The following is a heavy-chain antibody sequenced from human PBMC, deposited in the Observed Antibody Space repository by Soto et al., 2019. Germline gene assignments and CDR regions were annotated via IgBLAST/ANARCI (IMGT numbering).Heavy chain of an antibody. V-gene: IGHV3-33*01. J-gene: IGHJ6*02. D-gene: IGHD3-9*01. Sequence: GGSLRLSCAASGFTFSSYGMHWVRQAPGKGLEWVALIWYDGSKKYYVDSVKGRFTISRDNSKNTLYLQMNSLRDEDTAVYYCAREPGDILTGYAYHYHGMDVWGQGTTVTVSS. CDR3: AREPGDILTGYAYHYHGMDV. CDR1: GFTFSSYG. CDR2: IWYDGSKK.